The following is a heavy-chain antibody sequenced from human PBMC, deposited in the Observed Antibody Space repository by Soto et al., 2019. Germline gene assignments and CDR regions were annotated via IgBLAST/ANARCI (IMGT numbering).Heavy chain of an antibody. J-gene: IGHJ4*02. CDR3: AKHPGIAAAGTFDY. CDR2: ISGSGGST. Sequence: GRSHRLRYAASGFTFSNYAMSWVRQAPGKGLEWVSAISGSGGSTYYADSVKGQFTISRDNSKNTLYLQMNSLRAEDTAVYYCAKHPGIAAAGTFDYWGQGTLVTVSS. CDR1: GFTFSNYA. V-gene: IGHV3-23*01. D-gene: IGHD6-13*01.